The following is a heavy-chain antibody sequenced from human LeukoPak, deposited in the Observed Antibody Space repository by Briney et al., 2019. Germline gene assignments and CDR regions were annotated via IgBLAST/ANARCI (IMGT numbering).Heavy chain of an antibody. CDR2: IYYSGST. D-gene: IGHD4-17*01. Sequence: SQTLSLTCTVSGGSISSYYWSWIRQPPGKGLEWIGYIYYSGSTNYNPSLKSRVTISVDTSKNQFSLKLSSVTAADTAVYYCARDRLRAFDYWGQGTLVTVSS. J-gene: IGHJ4*02. CDR3: ARDRLRAFDY. V-gene: IGHV4-59*01. CDR1: GGSISSYY.